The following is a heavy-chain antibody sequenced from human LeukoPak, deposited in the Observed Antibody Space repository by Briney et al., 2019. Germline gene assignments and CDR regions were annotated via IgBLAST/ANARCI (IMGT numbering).Heavy chain of an antibody. CDR2: IYYSGSN. D-gene: IGHD2-15*01. CDR3: ARDRYCSGDICYPNNSNWFDP. V-gene: IGHV4-39*07. CDR1: GGSISSSSYY. Sequence: SETLSLTCTVSGGSISSSSYYWGWIRQPPGKGLEWIGSIYYSGSNYYNPSLKSPVTISVDTSKNQFSLKLSSVTAADTALYYCARDRYCSGDICYPNNSNWFDPWGQGTLVTVSS. J-gene: IGHJ5*02.